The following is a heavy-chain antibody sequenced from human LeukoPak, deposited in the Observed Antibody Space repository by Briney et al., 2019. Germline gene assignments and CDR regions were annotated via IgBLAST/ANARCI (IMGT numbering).Heavy chain of an antibody. J-gene: IGHJ5*02. CDR1: GGSISSYY. CDR3: ARDRYCSGDICYPNNSNWFDP. D-gene: IGHD2-15*01. Sequence: SETLSLTCTLSGGSISSYYWSWIRQPAGKGLEWIGRIYTSGSTNYNPFLKSRVTMSVDTSKNQFSLKLSSVTAADTALYYCARDRYCSGDICYPNNSNWFDPWGQGTLVTVSS. CDR2: IYTSGST. V-gene: IGHV4-4*07.